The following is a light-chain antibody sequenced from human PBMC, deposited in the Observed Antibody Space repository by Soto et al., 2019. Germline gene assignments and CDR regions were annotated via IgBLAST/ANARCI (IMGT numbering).Light chain of an antibody. V-gene: IGKV3-15*01. Sequence: ETVLTQSPGTLSLSPGEGATLSCRASQSVSSKLAWYQQKPGQAPRLLIYGASTRATGIPARFSGSGSGTEFTLIISSLQSEDSAVYYCQQYNSWLWTFGQGTKV. CDR3: QQYNSWLWT. CDR2: GAS. CDR1: QSVSSK. J-gene: IGKJ1*01.